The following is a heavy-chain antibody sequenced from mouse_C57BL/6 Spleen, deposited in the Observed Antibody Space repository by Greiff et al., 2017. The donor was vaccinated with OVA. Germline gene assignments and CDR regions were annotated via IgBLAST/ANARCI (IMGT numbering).Heavy chain of an antibody. V-gene: IGHV1-4*01. D-gene: IGHD2-2*01. CDR2: INPRRGYT. CDR1: GYTFTSYT. Sequence: QVQLKESGAELARPGASVKMSCKASGYTFTSYTLHWVKQRTGQGLEWIGDINPRRGYTKYNQKFKDKATLTADKSSSTAYMQLSSLTSEDSAVYYCAKDYGYDDDYWGQGTTLTVSS. J-gene: IGHJ2*01. CDR3: AKDYGYDDDY.